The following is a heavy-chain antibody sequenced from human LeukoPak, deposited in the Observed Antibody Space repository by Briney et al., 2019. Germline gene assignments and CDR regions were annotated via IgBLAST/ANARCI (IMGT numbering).Heavy chain of an antibody. CDR2: IKFSGST. CDR3: ARGRGYSYGFFGYFDY. J-gene: IGHJ4*02. Sequence: PSETLSLTCAVDGGSFSGYYWSWIRQPPGKGLEWIGEIKFSGSTNYNPSLKGRVTISVDTSKYQFSLKLRSVTAADTAVYYCARGRGYSYGFFGYFDYWGQGTLDTVSS. D-gene: IGHD5-18*01. CDR1: GGSFSGYY. V-gene: IGHV4-34*01.